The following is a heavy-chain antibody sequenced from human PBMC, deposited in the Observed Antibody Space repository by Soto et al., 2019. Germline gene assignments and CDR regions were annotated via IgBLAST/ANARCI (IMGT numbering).Heavy chain of an antibody. CDR1: GFTFSSYG. CDR3: AKDAHYDILTGPFDP. Sequence: GGSLRLSCAASGFTFSSYGMHWVRQAPGKGLEWVAVISYDGSNKYYADSVKGRFTISRDNSKNTLYLQMNSLRAEDTAVYYCAKDAHYDILTGPFDPWGQGT. D-gene: IGHD3-9*01. V-gene: IGHV3-30*18. CDR2: ISYDGSNK. J-gene: IGHJ5*02.